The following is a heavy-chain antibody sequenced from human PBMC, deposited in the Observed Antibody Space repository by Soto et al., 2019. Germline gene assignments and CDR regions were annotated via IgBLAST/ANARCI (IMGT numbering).Heavy chain of an antibody. J-gene: IGHJ1*01. V-gene: IGHV4-38-2*01. CDR3: AKRGGRVAANKAEYFQH. CDR1: DYSISRDYY. Sequence: SETLSLTCAVSDYSISRDYYWGWIRQPPGKGLEWIGSISHTGSTYYNPSLKSRVTISLDASKNQFSLKLSSVTAAETAVYYCAKRGGRVAANKAEYFQHWGQGTLVTVSS. CDR2: ISHTGST. D-gene: IGHD6-19*01.